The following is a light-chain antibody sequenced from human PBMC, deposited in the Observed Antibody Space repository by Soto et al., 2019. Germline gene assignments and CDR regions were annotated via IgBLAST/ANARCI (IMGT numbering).Light chain of an antibody. J-gene: IGKJ1*01. CDR1: QSVSSSY. Sequence: EIVLTQSPGTLSFSPGERATLSCMASQSVSSSYLAWYQQKPGQAPRLLIYGASSRATGIPDRFSGSGSGTDFTLKISRLEPEDFAVYYCQQYGSSPWTFGQGTKVDIK. CDR2: GAS. V-gene: IGKV3-20*01. CDR3: QQYGSSPWT.